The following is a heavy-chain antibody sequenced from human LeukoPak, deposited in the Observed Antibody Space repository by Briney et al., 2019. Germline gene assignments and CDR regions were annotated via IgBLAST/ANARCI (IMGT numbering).Heavy chain of an antibody. J-gene: IGHJ3*02. CDR3: ARDLVVVTGLRTRGSFDI. Sequence: ASVKISCKASGYNFTSYYMHWVRQAPGQGLEWMGIINPSGGTTSYAQKFQGRVTVTRDTSTSTVYMELSSLRSEDTAVYYCARDLVVVTGLRTRGSFDIWGQGTMVTVSS. CDR2: INPSGGTT. CDR1: GYNFTSYY. V-gene: IGHV1-46*01. D-gene: IGHD2-21*02.